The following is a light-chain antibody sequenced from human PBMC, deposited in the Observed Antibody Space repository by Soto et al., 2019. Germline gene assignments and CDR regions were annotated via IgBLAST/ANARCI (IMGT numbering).Light chain of an antibody. V-gene: IGKV1-6*01. CDR3: QQYNTYSPERT. Sequence: GDRVAITCRASQDIGNDLGWYQQKPGEVPKFLIYAASSLQSGVPSRFSGSGSGTEFTLTISGLQPEDFATYYCQQYNTYSPERTFGQGTKVDIK. J-gene: IGKJ1*01. CDR1: QDIGND. CDR2: AAS.